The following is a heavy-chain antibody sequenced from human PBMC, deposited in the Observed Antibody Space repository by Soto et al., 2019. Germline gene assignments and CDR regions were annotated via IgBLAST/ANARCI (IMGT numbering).Heavy chain of an antibody. CDR2: INHSGTI. V-gene: IGHV4-34*01. J-gene: IGHJ6*02. D-gene: IGHD2-21*02. CDR1: GVSFSGYY. CDR3: ARADRTLVTSYSLDV. Sequence: SETLSLTCAFYGVSFSGYYWTWIRHPPGKGLEWIGEINHSGTINFNPSLKSRLTISLDTSKKHFSLKLSSVTDADTAAYYCARADRTLVTSYSLDVWGQGTTVTVSS.